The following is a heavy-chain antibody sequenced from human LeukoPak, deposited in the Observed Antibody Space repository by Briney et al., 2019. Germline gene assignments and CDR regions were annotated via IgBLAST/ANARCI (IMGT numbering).Heavy chain of an antibody. J-gene: IGHJ4*02. D-gene: IGHD3-10*01. V-gene: IGHV1-18*01. CDR3: ARDSGWEVKHYFFNY. CDR1: GYTFTSYG. CDR2: ISVYNGYT. Sequence: GASVKVSCKASGYTFTSYGINWVRQAPGQGLEWMGWISVYNGYTDYAKKFQGRVTMTTDTSTRTIYMELRSLTSDDTAIYYCARDSGWEVKHYFFNYWGQGTLVTVSS.